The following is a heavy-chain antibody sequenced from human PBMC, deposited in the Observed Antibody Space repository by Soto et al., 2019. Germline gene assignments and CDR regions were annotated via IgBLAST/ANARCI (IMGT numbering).Heavy chain of an antibody. CDR2: IDPSDSYT. CDR1: GYSFTSYW. CDR3: ARRGLRYFDWLSSPPFAY. J-gene: IGHJ4*02. Sequence: GESLKISCKGSGYSFTSYWISWVRQMPGKGLEWMGRIDPSDSYTNYSPSFQGHVTISADKSISTAYLQWSSLKASDTAMYYCARRGLRYFDWLSSPPFAYWGQGTPVTVSS. D-gene: IGHD3-9*01. V-gene: IGHV5-10-1*01.